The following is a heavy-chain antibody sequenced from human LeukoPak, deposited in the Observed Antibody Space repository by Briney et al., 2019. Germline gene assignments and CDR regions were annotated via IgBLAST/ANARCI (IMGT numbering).Heavy chain of an antibody. J-gene: IGHJ4*02. D-gene: IGHD4-11*01. CDR3: SCHMTSADY. V-gene: IGHV3-15*01. Sequence: PGGSLRLSCASSGFTFSDAWMSCVRQAPGKGLEWVARFKNKVHVGTTDYAAPVNGRFTISRDDSENKLYPQMNSLKTEDTGVYFCSCHMTSADYWGQGTLVTVSS. CDR2: FKNKVHVGTT. CDR1: GFTFSDAW.